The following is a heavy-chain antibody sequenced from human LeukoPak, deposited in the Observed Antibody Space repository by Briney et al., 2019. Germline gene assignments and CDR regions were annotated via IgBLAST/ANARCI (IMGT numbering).Heavy chain of an antibody. J-gene: IGHJ6*03. Sequence: GGSLRRSCAASGFTVSSNYMSWVRQAPGKGLESVSVIYSGGSTYYADSVKGRFTISRGNSKNTLYLQMNSLRAEDTAVYYCARQTPGYYYYYMDVWGKGTTVTVSS. CDR1: GFTVSSNY. CDR3: ARQTPGYYYYYMDV. CDR2: IYSGGST. V-gene: IGHV3-66*02. D-gene: IGHD1-1*01.